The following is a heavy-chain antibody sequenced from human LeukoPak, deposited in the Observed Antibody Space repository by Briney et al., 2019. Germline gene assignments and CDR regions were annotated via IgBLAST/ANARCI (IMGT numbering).Heavy chain of an antibody. D-gene: IGHD3-9*01. V-gene: IGHV3-66*01. CDR3: ARSFYDILIGYYQYFDY. CDR2: IYRDGSS. CDR1: GLSVSSNY. J-gene: IGHJ4*02. Sequence: GESLRLSCVASGLSVSSNYMSWVRQAPGKGLEWVSVIYRDGSSYYAESVKGRFTISRDNSKNTLYIQMNSLRAEDTAVYYCARSFYDILIGYYQYFDYWGQGTLVTVSS.